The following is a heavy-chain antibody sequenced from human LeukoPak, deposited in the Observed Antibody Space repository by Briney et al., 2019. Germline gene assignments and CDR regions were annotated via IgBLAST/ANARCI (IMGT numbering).Heavy chain of an antibody. J-gene: IGHJ3*02. D-gene: IGHD4-17*01. CDR1: GGSISSYY. CDR2: IYPSGST. V-gene: IGHV4-4*07. Sequence: PSETLSLTCTVSGGSISSYYWTWIRQPAGKGLEWIGRIYPSGSTNYNPSLKSRVTISVDTSKNQFSLKLSSVTAADTAVYYCARDPTTVTKGFDIWGQGTVVTVSS. CDR3: ARDPTTVTKGFDI.